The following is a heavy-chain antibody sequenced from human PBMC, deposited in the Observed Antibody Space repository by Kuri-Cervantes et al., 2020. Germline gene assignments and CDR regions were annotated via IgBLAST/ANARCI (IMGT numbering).Heavy chain of an antibody. D-gene: IGHD1-26*01. CDR1: GGSISSSSYY. J-gene: IGHJ5*02. CDR3: ARAGEWERSWFDP. Sequence: SETLSLTCTVSGGSISSSSYYWGWIRQPPGKGLEWIGSIYYSGSTYYNPSLKSRVTISVDTSKNQFSLKLSSVTAADTAVYYCARAGEWERSWFDPWGQGTLVTVSS. CDR2: IYYSGST. V-gene: IGHV4-39*07.